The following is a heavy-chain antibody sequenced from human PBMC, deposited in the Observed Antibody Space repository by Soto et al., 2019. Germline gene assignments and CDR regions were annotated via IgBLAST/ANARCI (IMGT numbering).Heavy chain of an antibody. Sequence: QVQLQESGPGLVKPSGTLSLTCAVSGGSISSSNWWSWVRQSPGKGLEWIGEIYHSGSTNYNPSLKSRVTISXDKLKXXFSLKLSSVTAADTAVYYCARGSGRQVYNYYGMDVWGQGTTVTVSS. CDR3: ARGSGRQVYNYYGMDV. CDR1: GGSISSSNW. V-gene: IGHV4-4*02. D-gene: IGHD3-10*01. J-gene: IGHJ6*02. CDR2: IYHSGST.